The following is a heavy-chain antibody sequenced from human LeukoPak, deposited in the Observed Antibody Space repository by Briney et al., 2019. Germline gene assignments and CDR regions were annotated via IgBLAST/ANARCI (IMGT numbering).Heavy chain of an antibody. Sequence: GESLKISCQGSGYNFSRHWIGWVRQMPGKGLEWMAIIYPGDSDTRYSPSFQGQVSISADKSINTAYLQWSSLKASDTAMYYCARLVVTPTYDYCGQGSLVTVSS. V-gene: IGHV5-51*01. CDR2: IYPGDSDT. D-gene: IGHD2-21*02. CDR1: GYNFSRHW. CDR3: ARLVVTPTYDY. J-gene: IGHJ4*02.